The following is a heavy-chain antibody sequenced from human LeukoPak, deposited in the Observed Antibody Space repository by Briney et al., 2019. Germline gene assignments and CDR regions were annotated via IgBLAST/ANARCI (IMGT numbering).Heavy chain of an antibody. CDR3: ARENDYVWGSYRAYYYGMDV. CDR1: GFTFSSYG. Sequence: PGRSLRLSCAASGFTFSSYGMHWVRQAPGKGLEWVAVISYDGSNKYYADSVKGRFTISRDNSKNTLYLQMNSLRAEDTAVYYCARENDYVWGSYRAYYYGMDVWGKGTTVTVSS. D-gene: IGHD3-16*02. V-gene: IGHV3-30*03. J-gene: IGHJ6*04. CDR2: ISYDGSNK.